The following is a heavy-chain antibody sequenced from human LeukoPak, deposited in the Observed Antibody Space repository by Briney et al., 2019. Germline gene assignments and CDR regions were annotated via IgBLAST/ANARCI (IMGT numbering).Heavy chain of an antibody. CDR2: IKQDGGET. V-gene: IGHV3-7*01. Sequence: GGSLRLSCAASGFTFSSYWMTWVRQAPGKGPEWVANIKQDGGETYYGDSVKGRFTISRDNAKNSLYLQMNSLRAEDTAVYYCARDQTPSYGDYVDGYYYGMDVWGQGTTVTVSS. CDR3: ARDQTPSYGDYVDGYYYGMDV. D-gene: IGHD4-17*01. J-gene: IGHJ6*02. CDR1: GFTFSSYW.